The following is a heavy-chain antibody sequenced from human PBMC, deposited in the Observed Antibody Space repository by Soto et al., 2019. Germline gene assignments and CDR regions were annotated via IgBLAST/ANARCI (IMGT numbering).Heavy chain of an antibody. CDR3: ARKGGEWEPADY. J-gene: IGHJ4*02. V-gene: IGHV1-18*01. Sequence: QVQLVQSGAEVXSPGXSXXVSXXAXXXXFXXXXXXWVRQAPGQGLEWMGWISAYTGNTKYAQSFQGRVTMTTDTSTSTAYLELRTLRYDDTAVYYCARKGGEWEPADYWGQGTLVTVSS. CDR1: XXXFXXXX. CDR2: ISAYTGNT. D-gene: IGHD1-26*01.